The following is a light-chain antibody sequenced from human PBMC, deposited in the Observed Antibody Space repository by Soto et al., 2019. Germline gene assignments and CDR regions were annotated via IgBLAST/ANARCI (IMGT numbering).Light chain of an antibody. V-gene: IGLV2-14*03. CDR2: DVT. CDR3: SSYTVTNTLVL. Sequence: QSVLTQPASVSGSPGQSITISCTGTSSDVGGHDHVSWYQQHPGKAPKLMIYDVTYRPSGVSSRFSGSKSGHTGSLTISGLQAEDEANYYCSSYTVTNTLVLFGAGTKLTVL. CDR1: SSDVGGHDH. J-gene: IGLJ2*01.